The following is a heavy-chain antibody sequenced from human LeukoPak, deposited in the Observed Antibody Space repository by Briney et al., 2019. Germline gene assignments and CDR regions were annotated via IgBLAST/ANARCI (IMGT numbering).Heavy chain of an antibody. J-gene: IGHJ4*02. Sequence: PGGSLRLSCAASGFTFSRYWMSWVRQAPGKGLEWVANIKEDGSGKLYVDSVRGRFTISRDNSKNTLYFQMNSLRAEDTAVYYCARTRVDTTTFDYFDYWGQGTLVTVSS. CDR2: IKEDGSGK. CDR1: GFTFSRYW. V-gene: IGHV3-7*03. CDR3: ARTRVDTTTFDYFDY. D-gene: IGHD4-11*01.